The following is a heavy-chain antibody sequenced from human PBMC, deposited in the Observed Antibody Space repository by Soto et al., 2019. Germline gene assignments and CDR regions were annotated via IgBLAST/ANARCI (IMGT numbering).Heavy chain of an antibody. V-gene: IGHV1-69*13. CDR2: IIPIFGTA. CDR3: ARGRAGKTYDAFDI. Sequence: VKVSCKASGGTFSSYAISWVRQAPGQGLEWMGGIIPIFGTANYAQKFQGRVTITADESTSTAYMELSSLRSEDTAVYYCARGRAGKTYDAFDIWGQGTMVTVSS. D-gene: IGHD3-10*01. CDR1: GGTFSSYA. J-gene: IGHJ3*02.